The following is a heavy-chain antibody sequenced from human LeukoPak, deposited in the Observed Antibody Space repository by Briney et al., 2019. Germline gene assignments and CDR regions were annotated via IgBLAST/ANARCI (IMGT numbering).Heavy chain of an antibody. CDR3: AHIYRPTGDYGDQRGYNY. CDR2: SYWDDDK. V-gene: IGHV2-5*02. J-gene: IGHJ4*02. Sequence: SGPTLANPTQTLTLTCTFSRFSLSTSGGGVGWIRQPPGKALEWLALSYWDDDKRYSPSLKSRPTITKDTSKTHVVLTMTTMDPVDTATYYCAHIYRPTGDYGDQRGYNYWGLGTLVTVSS. D-gene: IGHD4-17*01. CDR1: RFSLSTSGGG.